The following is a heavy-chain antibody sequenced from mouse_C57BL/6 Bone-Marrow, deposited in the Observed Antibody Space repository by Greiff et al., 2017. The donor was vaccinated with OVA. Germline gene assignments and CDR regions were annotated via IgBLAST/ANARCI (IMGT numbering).Heavy chain of an antibody. CDR2: IYPRSGNT. D-gene: IGHD3-1*01. V-gene: IGHV1-81*01. CDR3: AREELGSFFAY. CDR1: GYTFTSYG. J-gene: IGHJ3*01. Sequence: VQLQESGAELARPGASVKLSCKASGYTFTSYGISWVKQRTGQGLEWIGEIYPRSGNTYYNEKFKGKATLTADKSSSTAYMELRSLTSEDSAVYFCAREELGSFFAYWGQGTLVTVSA.